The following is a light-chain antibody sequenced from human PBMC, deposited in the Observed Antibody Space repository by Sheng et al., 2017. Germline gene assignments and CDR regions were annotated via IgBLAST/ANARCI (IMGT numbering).Light chain of an antibody. CDR3: QAWDNDSGV. Sequence: SYELTQPPSVSVSPGQTARITCSGDKLGDKYVCWYHQKQGQSPVLVIYEDTKRPSGIPERISGSNSGNTATLTISGTQAMDEADYYCQAWDNDSGVFGGGTKLTVL. J-gene: IGLJ2*01. CDR2: EDT. V-gene: IGLV3-1*01. CDR1: KLGDKY.